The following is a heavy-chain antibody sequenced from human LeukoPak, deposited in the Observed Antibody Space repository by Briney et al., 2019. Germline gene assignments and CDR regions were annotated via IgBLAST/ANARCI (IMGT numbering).Heavy chain of an antibody. CDR1: GFTFSSYA. CDR3: AKEGCTRTSCYNNF. CDR2: ISGNGDSA. D-gene: IGHD2-2*01. Sequence: GGSLRLSCAASGFTFSSYAMSWVRQAPGRGLEWVSDISGNGDSAYYADSVKGRFTISRDNSKNTLYLQMNSLRAEDTAVYHCAKEGCTRTSCYNNFWGQGILVTVSS. J-gene: IGHJ4*02. V-gene: IGHV3-23*01.